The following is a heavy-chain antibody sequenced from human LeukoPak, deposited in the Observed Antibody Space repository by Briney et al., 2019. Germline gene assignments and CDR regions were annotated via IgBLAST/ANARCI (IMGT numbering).Heavy chain of an antibody. CDR3: ARDRDGGVGTIDY. V-gene: IGHV1-2*06. J-gene: IGHJ4*02. D-gene: IGHD3-3*01. CDR2: INPNSGGT. CDR1: GYPFTGYF. Sequence: ASVKVSCKASGYPFTGYFMHWVRQAPGQGLEWMGRINPNSGGTVYAQKFQGRVTMTRATSISTAYMELSRLRFDDTAVYYCARDRDGGVGTIDYWGQGTLVPVSS.